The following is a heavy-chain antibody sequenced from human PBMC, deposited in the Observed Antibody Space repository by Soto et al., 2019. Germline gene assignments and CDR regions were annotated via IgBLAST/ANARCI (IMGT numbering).Heavy chain of an antibody. J-gene: IGHJ6*02. CDR1: GFTFSSYC. V-gene: IGHV3-30*18. Sequence: GGSLRLSCAASGFTFSSYCMHWVRQAPGRGLEWVAVISYDGSNKYYADSVKGRFTISRDSCKNTLYLQMNSLRAEDTAVYYCAKNDYYDSSGYPICPGQWGMDVWGQGTTVTVSS. CDR2: ISYDGSNK. D-gene: IGHD3-22*01. CDR3: AKNDYYDSSGYPICPGQWGMDV.